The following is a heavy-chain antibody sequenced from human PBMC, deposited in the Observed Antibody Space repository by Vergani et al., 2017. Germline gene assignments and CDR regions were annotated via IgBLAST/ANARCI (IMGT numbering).Heavy chain of an antibody. D-gene: IGHD3-10*01. Sequence: EVQLVESGGGLVKPGGSLRLSCAASGFTFSSYSMNWVRQAPGKGLEWVSSISSSSSYIYYADSVKGRFTISRDNSKNSLYRQMNSLRTEDTALYYCSKDPGDYWGQGTLVTVSS. CDR3: SKDPGDY. J-gene: IGHJ4*02. V-gene: IGHV3-21*04. CDR1: GFTFSSYS. CDR2: ISSSSSYI.